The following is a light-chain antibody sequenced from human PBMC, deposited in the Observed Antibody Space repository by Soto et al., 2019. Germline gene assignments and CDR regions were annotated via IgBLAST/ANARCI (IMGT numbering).Light chain of an antibody. CDR1: QSIGAY. J-gene: IGKJ2*01. CDR3: QQSYSTPYT. V-gene: IGKV1-39*01. Sequence: DIRMTQSPSSLSAYVGDRVTFTCRASQSIGAYLNWYQPQPWKAPQLLIYAASHLQCGLPSRFSGSGSGTDFNRAITRQKSEDCPTYYCQQSYSTPYTFGQGTKVAIK. CDR2: AAS.